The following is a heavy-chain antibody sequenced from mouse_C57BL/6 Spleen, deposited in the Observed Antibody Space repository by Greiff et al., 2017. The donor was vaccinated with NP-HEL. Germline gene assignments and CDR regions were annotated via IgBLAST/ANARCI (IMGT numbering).Heavy chain of an antibody. Sequence: VQLQQSGAELVMPGASVKLSCKASGYTFTSYWMHWVKQRPGQGLEWIGEIDPSDSYTNYNQKFKGKSTLTVDKSSSTAYMQLSSLTSEDSAVYYCARGAVVATEDYWGQGTTLTVSS. CDR1: GYTFTSYW. V-gene: IGHV1-69*01. J-gene: IGHJ2*01. CDR2: IDPSDSYT. CDR3: ARGAVVATEDY. D-gene: IGHD1-1*01.